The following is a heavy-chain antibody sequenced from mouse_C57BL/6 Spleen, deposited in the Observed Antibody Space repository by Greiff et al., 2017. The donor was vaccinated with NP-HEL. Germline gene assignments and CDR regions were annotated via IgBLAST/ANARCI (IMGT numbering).Heavy chain of an antibody. CDR1: GFSLSTSGMG. J-gene: IGHJ4*01. CDR2: IYWDDDK. V-gene: IGHV8-12*01. CDR3: ARREREGYAMDY. Sequence: QVTLKESGPGILQSSQTLSLTCSFSGFSLSTSGMGVSWIRQPSGKGLEWVAHIYWDDDKRYNPSLKSRLTISKDTSRNQVFLKITSMDTADTATYYGARREREGYAMDYWGQGTSVTVSS.